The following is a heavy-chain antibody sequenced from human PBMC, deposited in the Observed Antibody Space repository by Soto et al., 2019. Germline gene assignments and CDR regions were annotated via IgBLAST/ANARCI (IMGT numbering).Heavy chain of an antibody. V-gene: IGHV3-7*01. CDR1: GFTFSGYW. CDR2: IKKDGNEK. J-gene: IGHJ4*02. D-gene: IGHD3-3*01. CDR3: AREGRRMEYIIRGVDLDY. Sequence: EVYLVESGGDLVQPGGSLRLSCSVSGFTFSGYWMTWVRQPPGKGLEWVANIKKDGNEKYYADSVKGRFTISRDNAKNSLYLQMDSLRDEDTAVYYCAREGRRMEYIIRGVDLDYWGQGTLVTVSS.